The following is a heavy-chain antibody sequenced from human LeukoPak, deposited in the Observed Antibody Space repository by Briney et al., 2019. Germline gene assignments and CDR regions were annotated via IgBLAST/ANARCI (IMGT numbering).Heavy chain of an antibody. CDR2: IIPILGTA. CDR1: GGTFSSYA. D-gene: IGHD7-27*01. Sequence: GASVKVSCKASGGTFSSYATSWVRQAPGQGLEWMGGIIPILGTANYAQKFQGRVTITADESTNTGYMEMSRLRYEDTAVYYCARAKLANWGGYRGSSSLDYWGQGTLVTVSS. CDR3: ARAKLANWGGYRGSSSLDY. V-gene: IGHV1-69*13. J-gene: IGHJ4*02.